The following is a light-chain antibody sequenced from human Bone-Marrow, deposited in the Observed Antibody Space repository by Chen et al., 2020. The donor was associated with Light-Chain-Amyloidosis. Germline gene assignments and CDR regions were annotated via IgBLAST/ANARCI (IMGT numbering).Light chain of an antibody. J-gene: IGLJ3*02. CDR2: DDC. V-gene: IGLV3-21*02. CDR1: NIGSTS. CDR3: QVWDRSSDRPV. Sequence: SYVLTQPSSVSVAPGQTATIACGGNNIGSTSVHWYQQTPGQAPLLVVYDDCDRPSGIPEGLTGSNSGNTATLTISRVEAGDEADYYCQVWDRSSDRPVFGGGTKLTVL.